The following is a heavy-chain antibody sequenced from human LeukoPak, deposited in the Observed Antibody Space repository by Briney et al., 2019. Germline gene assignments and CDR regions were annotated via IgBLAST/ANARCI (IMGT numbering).Heavy chain of an antibody. CDR2: IKKDGSEK. J-gene: IGHJ4*02. Sequence: GGSLRLSCAASGFMFSNYAMNWVRQAPGKGLEWVANIKKDGSEKYYVDSVKGRFTISRDNAKNSLYLQMNSLRAEDTAVYYCARLIPGYSLFDYWGQGTLVTVSS. D-gene: IGHD5-18*01. V-gene: IGHV3-7*01. CDR3: ARLIPGYSLFDY. CDR1: GFMFSNYA.